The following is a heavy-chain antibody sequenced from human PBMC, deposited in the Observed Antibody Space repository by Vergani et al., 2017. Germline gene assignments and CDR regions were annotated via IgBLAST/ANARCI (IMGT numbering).Heavy chain of an antibody. V-gene: IGHV3-30*01. Sequence: QVQLVESGGGVVQPGRSLRLSCAASGFTFSSYAVHWVRQAPGKGLEWVAIISYDGSNKYYADSVKGRFTISRDNSKNTLYLQMNSLRAEDTAVYYCARDTFTYTYGSYFDYWGQGTLVTVSS. D-gene: IGHD5-18*01. J-gene: IGHJ4*02. CDR2: ISYDGSNK. CDR1: GFTFSSYA. CDR3: ARDTFTYTYGSYFDY.